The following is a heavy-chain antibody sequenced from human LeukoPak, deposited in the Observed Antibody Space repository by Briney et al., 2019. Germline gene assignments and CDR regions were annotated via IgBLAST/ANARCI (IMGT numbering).Heavy chain of an antibody. D-gene: IGHD5-18*01. J-gene: IGHJ4*02. Sequence: SETLSLTCTVSGGSISSYYWSWIRQPPGKGLEWIGYIYYSGSINYNPSLKSQVTISVDTSKNQFSLKLSSVTAADTAVYYCARGGYSYGSYYFDYWGQGTLVTVSS. CDR1: GGSISSYY. V-gene: IGHV4-59*01. CDR3: ARGGYSYGSYYFDY. CDR2: IYYSGSI.